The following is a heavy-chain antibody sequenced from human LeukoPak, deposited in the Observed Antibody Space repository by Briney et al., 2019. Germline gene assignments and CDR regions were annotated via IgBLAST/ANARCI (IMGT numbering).Heavy chain of an antibody. D-gene: IGHD3-22*01. J-gene: IGHJ3*02. CDR3: AREARYYYDSSGYYRKGAFDI. CDR2: IGTAGDT. V-gene: IGHV3-13*01. CDR1: GFTFSSYD. Sequence: PGGSLRLSCAASGFTFSSYDMHWVRQATGKGLEWVSAIGTAGDTYYPGSVKGRFTISRENAKNSLYLQMNSLRAGDTAVYYCAREARYYYDSSGYYRKGAFDIWGQGTIVTVSS.